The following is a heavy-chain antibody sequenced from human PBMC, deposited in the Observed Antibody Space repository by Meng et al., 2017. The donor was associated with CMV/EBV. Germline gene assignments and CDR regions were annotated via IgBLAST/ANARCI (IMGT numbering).Heavy chain of an antibody. CDR2: IYYSGST. V-gene: IGHV4-39*07. D-gene: IGHD3-3*01. J-gene: IGHJ4*02. Sequence: GSLRLSCTVSGGSNSSSSYYWGWIRQPPGKGLEWFGSIYYSGSTYYNPSLKSRVTISVDTSKNPFSLKLSSVTAADTAVYYCAKVFGFLPPPFDYWGQGTLVTVSS. CDR3: AKVFGFLPPPFDY. CDR1: GGSNSSSSYY.